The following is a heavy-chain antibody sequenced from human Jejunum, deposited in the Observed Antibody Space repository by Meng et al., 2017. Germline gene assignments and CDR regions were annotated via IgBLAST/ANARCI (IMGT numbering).Heavy chain of an antibody. J-gene: IGHJ4*02. V-gene: IGHV4-4*02. Sequence: GQLQETGRGLVKPSETLSLTCAFSGGSISSVYWWTWVRQSPGKGLEWIGEIYHSGSTNYNPSLKSRVTISVDKSKNQFSLKLTSVTAADTAVYYCARGGYYSFDYWGQGTLVTVSS. CDR2: IYHSGST. CDR1: GGSISSVYW. D-gene: IGHD5-18*01. CDR3: ARGGYYSFDY.